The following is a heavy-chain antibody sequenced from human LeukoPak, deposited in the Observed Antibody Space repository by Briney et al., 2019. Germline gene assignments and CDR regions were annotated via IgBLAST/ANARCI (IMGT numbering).Heavy chain of an antibody. D-gene: IGHD6-13*01. CDR1: GGSISSYY. J-gene: IGHJ2*01. CDR3: ARGILSSSWYRDEDAHKRSYWYFDL. CDR2: IYYSGST. Sequence: SETLSLTCTVSGGSISSYYWSWIRQPPGKGLEWIGYIYYSGSTNYNPSLKSRVTISVDTSKNQFSLKLSSVTAADTAVYYCARGILSSSWYRDEDAHKRSYWYFDLWGRGTLVTVSS. V-gene: IGHV4-59*01.